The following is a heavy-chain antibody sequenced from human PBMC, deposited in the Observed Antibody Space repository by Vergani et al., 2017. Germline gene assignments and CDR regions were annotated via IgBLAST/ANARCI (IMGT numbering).Heavy chain of an antibody. J-gene: IGHJ4*02. Sequence: QVQLQQWGAGLLKPSETLSLTCAVYGGSFSGYYWSWIRQPPGKGLEWIGEINHSGSTNYNPSLKSRVTISVDTSKNQFSLKLSSVTAADTAVYYCARDVEGDLGYWGQGTLVTVSS. D-gene: IGHD3-16*01. CDR3: ARDVEGDLGY. CDR2: INHSGST. V-gene: IGHV4-34*01. CDR1: GGSFSGYY.